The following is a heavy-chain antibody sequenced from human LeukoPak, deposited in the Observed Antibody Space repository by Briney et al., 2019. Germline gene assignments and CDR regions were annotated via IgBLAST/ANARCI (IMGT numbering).Heavy chain of an antibody. J-gene: IGHJ4*02. CDR3: ARALLEMATIAYFDY. D-gene: IGHD5-24*01. V-gene: IGHV4-34*01. CDR1: GGSFSGYY. CDR2: INHSGST. Sequence: SETLSLTCAVYGGSFSGYYWSWIRQPPGKGLEWIGEINHSGSTNYNPSLKSRVTISVDTSKNQFSLKLSSVTAADAAVYYCARALLEMATIAYFDYWGQGTLVTVSS.